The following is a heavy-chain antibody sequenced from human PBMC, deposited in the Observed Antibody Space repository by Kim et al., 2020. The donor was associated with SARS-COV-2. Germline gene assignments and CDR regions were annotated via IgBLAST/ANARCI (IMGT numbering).Heavy chain of an antibody. J-gene: IGHJ4*02. CDR2: T. Sequence: TYYNPSLKSRVTISVDTSKNQFSLKLSSVTAADTAVYYCARVPLTYYDEGWGQGTLVTVSS. V-gene: IGHV4-39*01. D-gene: IGHD3-3*01. CDR3: ARVPLTYYDEG.